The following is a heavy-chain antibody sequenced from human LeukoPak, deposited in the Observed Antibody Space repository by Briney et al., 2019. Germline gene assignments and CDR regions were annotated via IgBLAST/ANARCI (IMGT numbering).Heavy chain of an antibody. Sequence: ASVKVSCKASGYTFTSYGISWVRQAPGQGLEWMGWISAYSDNTNSAQKLQGRVTMTTDTSTSTAYMELRSLRSDDTAVYYCARGHFRGSGSYYNARFDYWGQGTLVIVSS. CDR1: GYTFTSYG. D-gene: IGHD3-10*01. V-gene: IGHV1-18*01. J-gene: IGHJ4*02. CDR3: ARGHFRGSGSYYNARFDY. CDR2: ISAYSDNT.